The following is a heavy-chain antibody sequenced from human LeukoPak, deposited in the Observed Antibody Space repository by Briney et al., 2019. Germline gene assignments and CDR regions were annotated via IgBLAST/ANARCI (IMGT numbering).Heavy chain of an antibody. D-gene: IGHD3-22*01. Sequence: ASVKVSCKASGYTFTSYYMHWVRQAPGQGLEWMGIINPSGGSTSHAQKFQGRVTMTRDTSTSTVYMELSSLRSEDTAVYYCARASDSSGYYAPQHYFDYWGQGTLVTASS. CDR3: ARASDSSGYYAPQHYFDY. CDR2: INPSGGST. CDR1: GYTFTSYY. J-gene: IGHJ4*02. V-gene: IGHV1-46*03.